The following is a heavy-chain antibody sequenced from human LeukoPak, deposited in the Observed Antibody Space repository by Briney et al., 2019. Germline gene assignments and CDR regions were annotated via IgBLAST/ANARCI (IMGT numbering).Heavy chain of an antibody. J-gene: IGHJ3*02. Sequence: GGSLRLSCAASGFTFSSYSMNWVRQAPGKGLEWVSSISSSSSYIYYADSVKGRFTISRDNAKNSLYLQMNSLRAEDTAVYYCARVSLQWRDAFDIWGQGTMVTVSA. CDR3: ARVSLQWRDAFDI. CDR2: ISSSSSYI. CDR1: GFTFSSYS. D-gene: IGHD6-19*01. V-gene: IGHV3-21*01.